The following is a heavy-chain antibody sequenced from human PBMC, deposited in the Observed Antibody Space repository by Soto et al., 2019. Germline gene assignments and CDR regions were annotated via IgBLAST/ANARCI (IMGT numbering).Heavy chain of an antibody. CDR2: IYHSGST. D-gene: IGHD2-2*01. J-gene: IGHJ5*02. Sequence: SETLSLTCAVSGGSISISNWWSCVRQPPGKGLEWIGEIYHSGSTNYNPSLKSRVTISVDKSKNQFSLKLSSVTAADTAVYYCARDTNVVVPAARSGFDPWGQGTLVTV. V-gene: IGHV4-4*02. CDR3: ARDTNVVVPAARSGFDP. CDR1: GGSISISNW.